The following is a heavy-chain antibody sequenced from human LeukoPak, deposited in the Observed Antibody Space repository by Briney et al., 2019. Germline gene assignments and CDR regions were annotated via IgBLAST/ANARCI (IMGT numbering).Heavy chain of an antibody. Sequence: GESLKISCKGSGYSFSTYWIGWVRQMPGKGLEWMGIIYPGDSDTRYSPSFQGQVTMSADMSNSTAYLQWNSLQASDTAIYYCARQGYNDVRGGFDYWGQGTLVTVSS. CDR2: IYPGDSDT. V-gene: IGHV5-51*01. J-gene: IGHJ4*02. D-gene: IGHD5-24*01. CDR1: GYSFSTYW. CDR3: ARQGYNDVRGGFDY.